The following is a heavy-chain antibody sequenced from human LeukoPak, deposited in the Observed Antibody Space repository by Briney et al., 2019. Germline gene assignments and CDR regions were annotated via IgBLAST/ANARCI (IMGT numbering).Heavy chain of an antibody. Sequence: GGSLRLSCSASGFTFSNAWMSWVRQAPGKGLEWVSSISSSSYIYYADSVKGRFTISRDNAKNSLYLQMNSLRAEDTAVYYRAREGGYYGMDVWGQGTTVTVSS. CDR3: AREGGYYGMDV. CDR1: GFTFSNAW. CDR2: ISSSSYI. V-gene: IGHV3-69-1*01. J-gene: IGHJ6*02.